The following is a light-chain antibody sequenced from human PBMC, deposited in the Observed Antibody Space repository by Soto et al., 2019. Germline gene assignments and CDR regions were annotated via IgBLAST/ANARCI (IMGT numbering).Light chain of an antibody. CDR3: QQYGSSIT. CDR1: QSVSSL. V-gene: IGKV3-15*01. Sequence: VLTQSPATLSVSPGERVTLSCRASQSVSSLLAWYQQKPGQAPRLLIYSTSTRATGIPARFSGIGSGTEFTLTISSLQSEDFAVYYCQQYGSSITFGQGTRLEIK. CDR2: STS. J-gene: IGKJ5*01.